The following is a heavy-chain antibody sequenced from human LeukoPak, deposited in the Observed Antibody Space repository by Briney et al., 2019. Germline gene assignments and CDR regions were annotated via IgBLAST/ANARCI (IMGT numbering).Heavy chain of an antibody. CDR2: INHSGST. D-gene: IGHD3-3*01. Sequence: SETLSLTCAVYGGSFSGYYWSWIRQPPGKGLEWIGEINHSGSTNYNPSLKSRVTISVDTSKNQFSLKLSSVTAADTAVYYCARVRYTIFGVVYYYYGMDVWGQGTTVTVSS. V-gene: IGHV4-34*01. CDR3: ARVRYTIFGVVYYYYGMDV. CDR1: GGSFSGYY. J-gene: IGHJ6*02.